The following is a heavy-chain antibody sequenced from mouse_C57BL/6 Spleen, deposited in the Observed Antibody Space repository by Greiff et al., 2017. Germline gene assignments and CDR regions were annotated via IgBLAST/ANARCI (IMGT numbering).Heavy chain of an antibody. D-gene: IGHD2-3*01. V-gene: IGHV1-52*01. CDR3: AREGDDGYLFAY. CDR1: GYTFTSYW. CDR2: IDPSDSGT. Sequence: VQLQQPGAELVRPGSSVKLSCKASGYTFTSYWMHWVKQRPIQGLEWIGNIDPSDSGTHYNQKFKDKATLTVDKSSSTAYMQLSSLTSEDSAVYYCAREGDDGYLFAYWGQGTLVTVSA. J-gene: IGHJ3*01.